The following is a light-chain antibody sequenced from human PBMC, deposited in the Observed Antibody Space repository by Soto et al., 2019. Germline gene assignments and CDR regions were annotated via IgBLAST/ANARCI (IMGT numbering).Light chain of an antibody. CDR1: QGIRNN. J-gene: IGKJ1*01. CDR2: GTS. V-gene: IGKV1-6*02. CDR3: LQDYNYPRT. Sequence: IQMTQSPSSLFASVGDRVTITCRASQGIRNNLGWYQQKPGKAPKRLIYGTSNLQYGAPSRFSGSGSGTDFTLTISSLQPEDFATYYCLQDYNYPRTFGQGTKVDIK.